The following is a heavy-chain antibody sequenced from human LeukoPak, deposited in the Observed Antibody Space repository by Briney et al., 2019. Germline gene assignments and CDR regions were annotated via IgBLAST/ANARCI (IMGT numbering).Heavy chain of an antibody. V-gene: IGHV1-18*01. Sequence: ASVKLSCKASGYTFTSYGISWVRQAPGQGLEWMGWISAYNGNTNYAQKLQGRVTMTTDTSTSTAYMELRSLRSDDTAVYYCAGEAAAGGFDYWGQGTLVTVSS. CDR3: AGEAAAGGFDY. CDR2: ISAYNGNT. D-gene: IGHD6-13*01. J-gene: IGHJ4*02. CDR1: GYTFTSYG.